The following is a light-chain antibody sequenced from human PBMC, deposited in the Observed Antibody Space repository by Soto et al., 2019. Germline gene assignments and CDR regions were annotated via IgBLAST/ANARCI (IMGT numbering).Light chain of an antibody. CDR2: KAS. CDR1: QSISSW. Sequence: DIQMTQSPSTLSASVGDRVTITYRASQSISSWLATYQQKPGKAPKLLIYKASSLESGVPSRFSGSGSGTEFTLTISSLQPDDFATYYCQQYNSSPTFGQGTKVEIK. V-gene: IGKV1-5*03. CDR3: QQYNSSPT. J-gene: IGKJ1*01.